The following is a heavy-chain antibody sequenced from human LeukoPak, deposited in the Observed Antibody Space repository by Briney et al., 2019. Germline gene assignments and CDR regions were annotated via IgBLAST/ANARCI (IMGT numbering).Heavy chain of an antibody. CDR2: IYTSGST. CDR3: ARATWELHDY. Sequence: PSQTLSLTCTVSGGPISSGSYYWSWIRQPAGKGLEWIGRIYTSGSTNYNPSLKSRVTISVDTSKDQFSLKLSSVTAADTAVYYCARATWELHDYWGQGTLVTVSS. D-gene: IGHD1-26*01. J-gene: IGHJ4*02. V-gene: IGHV4-61*02. CDR1: GGPISSGSYY.